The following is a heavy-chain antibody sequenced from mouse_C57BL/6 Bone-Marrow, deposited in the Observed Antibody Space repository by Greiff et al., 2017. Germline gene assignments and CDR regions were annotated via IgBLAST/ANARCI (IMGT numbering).Heavy chain of an antibody. D-gene: IGHD1-1*01. CDR1: GYTFTDYE. V-gene: IGHV1-15*01. J-gene: IGHJ2*01. CDR3: TRDLSPVVAFGY. CDR2: IDPETGGT. Sequence: QVQLQQSGAELVRPGASVTLSCKASGYTFTDYEMHWVKQTPVHGLEWIGAIDPETGGTAYNQKFKGKAILTADKSSSTAYMELRSLTSEDSAVYYCTRDLSPVVAFGYWGQGTTLTVSS.